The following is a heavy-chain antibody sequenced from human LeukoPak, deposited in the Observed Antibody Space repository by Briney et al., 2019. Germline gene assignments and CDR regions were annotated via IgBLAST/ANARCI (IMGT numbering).Heavy chain of an antibody. CDR2: TYYRSKWNK. CDR1: GDSVSSNSAA. J-gene: IGHJ4*02. V-gene: IGHV6-1*01. CDR3: ARSYMGTTDY. D-gene: IGHD1-7*01. Sequence: SQTLSLTCAISGDSVSSNSAAWNWIRQSPSRGLEWLGRTYYRSKWNKDYAASVKSRITINPDTSKNQLSLQLNPVTPEDTAVYYCARSYMGTTDYWGQGTLVIVSS.